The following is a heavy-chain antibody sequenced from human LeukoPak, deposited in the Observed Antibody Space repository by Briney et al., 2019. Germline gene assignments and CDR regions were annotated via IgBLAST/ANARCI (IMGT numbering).Heavy chain of an antibody. D-gene: IGHD3-22*01. V-gene: IGHV3-11*01. CDR1: GFTFSDYY. CDR3: ARDRPDYYDSSGYYYL. Sequence: GGSLRLSCAASGFTFSDYYMSWIRQAPGEGLEWVSYISSSGSTIYYADSVKGRFTISRDNAKNSLYLQMNSLRAEDTAVYYCARDRPDYYDSSGYYYLWGQGTLVTVSS. J-gene: IGHJ5*02. CDR2: ISSSGSTI.